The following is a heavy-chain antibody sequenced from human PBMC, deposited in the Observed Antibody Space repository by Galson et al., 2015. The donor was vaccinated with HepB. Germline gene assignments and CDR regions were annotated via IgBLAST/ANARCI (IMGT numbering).Heavy chain of an antibody. J-gene: IGHJ4*02. CDR3: ARASWSDRYFDY. CDR1: GYTFIGFS. Sequence: SVKVSCKASGYTFIGFSIHWVRQAPGQGLEWMGRINPSSGGTDYAQQFQDRFTMTRDTAINTAYMELSRLTSNDTAVYYCARASWSDRYFDYWGQGTLLTVSS. CDR2: INPSSGGT. V-gene: IGHV1-2*06. D-gene: IGHD6-13*01.